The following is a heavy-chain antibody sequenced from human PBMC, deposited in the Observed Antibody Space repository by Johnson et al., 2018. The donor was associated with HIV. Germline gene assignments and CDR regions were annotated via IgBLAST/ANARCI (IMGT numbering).Heavy chain of an antibody. D-gene: IGHD3-9*01. CDR3: ATGGSIGYFDWLSNFDI. J-gene: IGHJ3*02. Sequence: VQLVESGGGVVQPGRSLRLSCAASGFTVSSNYMSWVRQAPGKGLEWVSVIYSGGTTYYANSVKGRLTISRDNSKNTLYLQMGSLRTEDMAVYYCATGGSIGYFDWLSNFDIWGQGTMVIVSS. CDR2: IYSGGTT. V-gene: IGHV3-66*01. CDR1: GFTVSSNY.